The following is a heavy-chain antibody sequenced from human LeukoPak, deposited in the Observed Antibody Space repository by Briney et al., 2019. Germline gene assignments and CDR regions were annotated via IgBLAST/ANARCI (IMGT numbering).Heavy chain of an antibody. CDR3: AKDMKRYFDWLGSLSWYYGMDV. CDR1: GFTFSSYG. Sequence: PGRSLRLSCAASGFTFSSYGMHWVRQAPGKGLEWVAVISYDGSNKYYADSVKGRFTISRDNSKNTLYLQMNSLRAEDTAVYYCAKDMKRYFDWLGSLSWYYGMDVWGQGTTVTVSS. D-gene: IGHD3-9*01. J-gene: IGHJ6*02. CDR2: ISYDGSNK. V-gene: IGHV3-30*18.